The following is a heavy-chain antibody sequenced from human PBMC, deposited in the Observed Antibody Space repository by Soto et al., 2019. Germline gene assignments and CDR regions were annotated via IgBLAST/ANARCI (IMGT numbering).Heavy chain of an antibody. CDR1: GFTFGSYA. V-gene: IGHV3-23*01. D-gene: IGHD6-19*01. Sequence: GGSLRLSCAASGFTFGSYALSWVRQAPGKGLEWVSAISGSGGSTYYADSVKGRFTISRDNSKNTLYLQMNSLRAEDTAVYYCAKAMWLVLGWFDPWGQGTLVTVSS. J-gene: IGHJ5*02. CDR3: AKAMWLVLGWFDP. CDR2: ISGSGGST.